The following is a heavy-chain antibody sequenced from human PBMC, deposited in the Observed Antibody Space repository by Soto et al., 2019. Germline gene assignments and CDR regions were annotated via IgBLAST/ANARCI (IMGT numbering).Heavy chain of an antibody. CDR1: GFTVDDYA. D-gene: IGHD4-17*01. CDR2: ISWNSETI. Sequence: EVQLVESGGGLVQPGRSLRLSCAASGFTVDDYAMHWVRQAPGKGLEWVSGISWNSETIDYADSVKGRFTISRDNAKSSLFLQMNSRRPDDTSLYYCAKDMKWGGMTTIHYFASWGQGTLVTVSS. J-gene: IGHJ4*02. V-gene: IGHV3-9*01. CDR3: AKDMKWGGMTTIHYFAS.